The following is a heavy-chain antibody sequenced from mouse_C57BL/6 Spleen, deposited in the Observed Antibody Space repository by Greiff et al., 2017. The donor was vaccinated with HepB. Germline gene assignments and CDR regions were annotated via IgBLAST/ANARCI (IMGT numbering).Heavy chain of an antibody. CDR2: IYPRDGST. D-gene: IGHD2-3*01. CDR3: ASYDGYFAWFAY. J-gene: IGHJ3*01. V-gene: IGHV1-78*01. Sequence: VQLQQSDAELVKPGASVKISCKVPGYTFTDHTIHWMKQRPEQGLEWIGYIYPRDGSTKYNEKFKGKATLTADKSSSTAYMQLNSLTSEDSAVYFCASYDGYFAWFAYWGQGTLVTVSA. CDR1: GYTFTDHT.